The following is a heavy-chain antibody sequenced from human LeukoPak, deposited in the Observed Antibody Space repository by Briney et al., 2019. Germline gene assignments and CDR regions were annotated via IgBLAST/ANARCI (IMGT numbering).Heavy chain of an antibody. Sequence: GGSLRLSRAASGFTFSTYWMTWVRQAPGKGLEWVANIKEDGSREYYVDSVKGRFTISRDNAKNSLYLQMDSLTAEDTAVYYCARDSPGYGAYVSWGQGTLVSVSS. CDR3: ARDSPGYGAYVS. J-gene: IGHJ1*01. CDR1: GFTFSTYW. D-gene: IGHD5-12*01. CDR2: IKEDGSRE. V-gene: IGHV3-7*01.